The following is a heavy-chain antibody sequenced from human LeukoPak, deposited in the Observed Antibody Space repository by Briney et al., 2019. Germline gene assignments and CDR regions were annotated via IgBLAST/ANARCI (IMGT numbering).Heavy chain of an antibody. Sequence: ASVKVSCKASGGTFSSYAISWVRQAPGQGLEWMGGIIPIFGIANYAQKFQGRVTITTDESTSTAYMELSSLRSEDTAVYYCAREYGSGTLRPGYYFDYWGQGTLVTVSS. CDR1: GGTFSSYA. V-gene: IGHV1-69*05. D-gene: IGHD3-10*01. CDR3: AREYGSGTLRPGYYFDY. CDR2: IIPIFGIA. J-gene: IGHJ4*02.